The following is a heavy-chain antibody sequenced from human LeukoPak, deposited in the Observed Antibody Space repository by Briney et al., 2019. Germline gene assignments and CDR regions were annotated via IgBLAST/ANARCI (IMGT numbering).Heavy chain of an antibody. D-gene: IGHD3-22*01. CDR1: GGSISSGSYY. J-gene: IGHJ2*01. CDR3: ARGGDYYDSSGRSVWFFDL. CDR2: IYTSGST. V-gene: IGHV4-61*02. Sequence: SETLSLTCTVSGGSISSGSYYWSWIRQPAGKGLEWVGRIYTSGSTNYNPSLKSRVAISVDTSKNQFSLKLSSVTAADTAVYYCARGGDYYDSSGRSVWFFDLWGRGTLVTVSS.